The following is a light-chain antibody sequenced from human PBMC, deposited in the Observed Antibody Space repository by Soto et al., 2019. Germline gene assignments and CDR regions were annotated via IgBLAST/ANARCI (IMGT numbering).Light chain of an antibody. J-gene: IGKJ4*01. Sequence: EIVMTQSPATLSVSPGDRVTLSCRASQSVRSNSAWYQQKPGQAPRLLIYGASLRATGIPARFSGSGYGTEFTHTINSLQSEDFAIYYCHQYNTWPLTFGGGTKVEIK. CDR1: QSVRSN. CDR3: HQYNTWPLT. CDR2: GAS. V-gene: IGKV3-15*01.